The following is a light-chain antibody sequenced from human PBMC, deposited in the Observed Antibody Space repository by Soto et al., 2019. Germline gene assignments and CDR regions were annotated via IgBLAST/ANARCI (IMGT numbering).Light chain of an antibody. Sequence: QSALTQPASVSGSPGQSITISCTGTSGDIGSYNCVSWYQQHPGKAPKLIIYEVTDRPSGVSNRFSGSKSGNTASLTISGPQAEDEDEYYCSSYTNINTRACVFGTGTKLTVL. J-gene: IGLJ1*01. CDR2: EVT. CDR1: SGDIGSYNC. CDR3: SSYTNINTRACV. V-gene: IGLV2-14*01.